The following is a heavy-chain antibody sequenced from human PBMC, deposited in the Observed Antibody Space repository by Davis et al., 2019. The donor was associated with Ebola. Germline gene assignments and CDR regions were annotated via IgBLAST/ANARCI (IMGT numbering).Heavy chain of an antibody. CDR2: IFPGDSDT. V-gene: IGHV5-51*01. CDR3: ARGTDGYNPGGYFDS. Sequence: GESLKISCKGSGYSFTSHWIVWVRQMPGKGLECMGIIFPGDSDTRYNPSFQGQVTISADKSISTAYLQWSSLKASDTAMYYCARGTDGYNPGGYFDSWGQGTLVTVSS. CDR1: GYSFTSHW. J-gene: IGHJ4*02. D-gene: IGHD5-24*01.